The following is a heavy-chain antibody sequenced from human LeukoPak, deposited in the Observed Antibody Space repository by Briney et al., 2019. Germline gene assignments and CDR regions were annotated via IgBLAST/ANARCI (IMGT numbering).Heavy chain of an antibody. CDR2: INPNSGGT. D-gene: IGHD3-9*01. Sequence: ASVKVSCKASGYTFTGYYIHWVRQAPGQGLEWMGWINPNSGGTNYIQKFQGRVTMTRDTPISTAYMELSRLRSDDTAVYYCARSAPTLTYDILTGYLGYWGQGTLVTVSS. V-gene: IGHV1-2*02. CDR3: ARSAPTLTYDILTGYLGY. CDR1: GYTFTGYY. J-gene: IGHJ4*02.